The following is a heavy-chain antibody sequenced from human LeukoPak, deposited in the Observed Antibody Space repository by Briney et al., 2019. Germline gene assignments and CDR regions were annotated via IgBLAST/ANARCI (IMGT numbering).Heavy chain of an antibody. CDR3: AIESAFDI. CDR1: GYTFGNFA. Sequence: ASVKVSCKASGYTFGNFAIHWVRQAPGQRLEWMGWITAGSDITKYSQKFQDRVTFTRDTSASTAFMELSSLRSEDTAVYYCAIESAFDIWGQGTMVTVSS. J-gene: IGHJ3*02. CDR2: ITAGSDIT. V-gene: IGHV1-3*01.